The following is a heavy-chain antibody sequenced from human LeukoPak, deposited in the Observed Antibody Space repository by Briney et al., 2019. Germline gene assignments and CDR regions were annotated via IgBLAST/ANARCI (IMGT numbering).Heavy chain of an antibody. J-gene: IGHJ6*03. CDR2: ISAYNGNT. CDR3: ARQLRYCSGGSCYPYYYYYMDV. V-gene: IGHV1-18*04. Sequence: ASVKVSCKASGYTFTGYYMHWVRQAPGQGLEWMGWISAYNGNTNYAQKLQGRVTMTTDTSTSTAYMELRSLRSDDTAVYYCARQLRYCSGGSCYPYYYYYMDVWGKGTTVTVSS. CDR1: GYTFTGYY. D-gene: IGHD2-15*01.